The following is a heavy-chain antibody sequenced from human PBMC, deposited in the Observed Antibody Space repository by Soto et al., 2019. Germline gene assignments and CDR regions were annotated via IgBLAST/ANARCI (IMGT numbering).Heavy chain of an antibody. CDR2: INHLTTT. D-gene: IGHD5-18*01. J-gene: IGHJ4*02. CDR3: ARGYDTALAPIF. CDR1: VGSFSSYH. Sequence: PSETLSVTCAVYVGSFSSYHWSWIRQTPGKGLEWIGEINHLTTTNYNPSLKSRVIISLDTPKNQFSLKLSSVTAADTAVYYCARGYDTALAPIFWGQGTLVTVSS. V-gene: IGHV4-34*01.